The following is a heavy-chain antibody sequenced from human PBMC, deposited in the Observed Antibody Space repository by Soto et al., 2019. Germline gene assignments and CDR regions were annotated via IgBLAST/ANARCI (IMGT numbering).Heavy chain of an antibody. V-gene: IGHV3-23*01. D-gene: IGHD1-1*01. CDR1: GFIFSSYP. J-gene: IGHJ4*02. CDR3: AKESWKNYFEN. Sequence: LRLSCAASGFIFSSYPMSWVRHAPGRGLQWLSTISGSGDRAFYADSVRGRFTISRDSSKNTLYLQMNSLGAEDTAIYYCAKESWKNYFENWGQGTLVTVS. CDR2: ISGSGDRA.